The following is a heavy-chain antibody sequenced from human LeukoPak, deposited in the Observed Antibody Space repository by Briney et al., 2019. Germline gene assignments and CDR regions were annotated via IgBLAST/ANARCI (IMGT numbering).Heavy chain of an antibody. CDR3: ARDRRGTYYYGSGSYSYYYYMDV. CDR1: GFTFYTYA. D-gene: IGHD3-10*01. CDR2: ISGSGGST. J-gene: IGHJ6*03. Sequence: GGSLRLSCAASGFTFYTYAMSWVRQAPGKGLEWVSAISGSGGSTYYADSVKGRFTISRDNSKNTLYLQMNSLRAEDTAVYYCARDRRGTYYYGSGSYSYYYYMDVWGKGTTVTIS. V-gene: IGHV3-23*01.